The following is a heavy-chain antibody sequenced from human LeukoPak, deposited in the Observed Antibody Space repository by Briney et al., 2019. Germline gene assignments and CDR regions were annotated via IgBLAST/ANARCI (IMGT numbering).Heavy chain of an antibody. Sequence: GGSLRLSCEASGFTFSSYAIRWVRQAPGTGLEWVSSIPGSGGATYYADSVRGRFSISRDSSKNTVYLQMDSLRDEDTAVYYCARARPWDSSRSYYFGMDVWGHGTTVTVSS. CDR2: IPGSGGAT. V-gene: IGHV3-23*01. D-gene: IGHD3-22*01. CDR3: ARARPWDSSRSYYFGMDV. CDR1: GFTFSSYA. J-gene: IGHJ6*02.